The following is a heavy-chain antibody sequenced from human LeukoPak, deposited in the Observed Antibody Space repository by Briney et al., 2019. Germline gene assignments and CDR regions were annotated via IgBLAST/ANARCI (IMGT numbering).Heavy chain of an antibody. CDR3: AGQYCSGTSCYLDY. D-gene: IGHD2-2*01. V-gene: IGHV4-39*01. CDR2: IHYSGST. CDR1: GRSISSSSYY. J-gene: IGHJ4*02. Sequence: AETLSLTCTVSGRSISSSSYYWAWIRQPPGKGLEWIGSIHYSGSTYYNPSLKSRVSIFVDTSKSQFSLKLSSVTAADTALYYCAGQYCSGTSCYLDYWGRGTLVTVSS.